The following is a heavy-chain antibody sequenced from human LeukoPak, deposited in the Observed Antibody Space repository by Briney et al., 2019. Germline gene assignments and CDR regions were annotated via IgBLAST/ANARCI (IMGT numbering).Heavy chain of an antibody. J-gene: IGHJ4*02. CDR2: ISSSSSYI. CDR1: GFTFSSYS. Sequence: GGSLRLSCAASGFTFSSYSMSWVRQAPGKGLEWVSSISSSSSYIYYADSVKGRFTISRDNAKNSLYLQMNSLRAEDTAVYYCAKGSEYDFWSGYYLDYYFDYWGQGTLVTVSS. V-gene: IGHV3-21*04. CDR3: AKGSEYDFWSGYYLDYYFDY. D-gene: IGHD3-3*01.